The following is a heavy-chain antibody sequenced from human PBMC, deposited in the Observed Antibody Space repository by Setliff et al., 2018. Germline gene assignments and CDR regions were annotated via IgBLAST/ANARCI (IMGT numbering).Heavy chain of an antibody. V-gene: IGHV4-4*08. CDR1: GASITSYY. J-gene: IGHJ5*01. Sequence: SETLSLTCSVSGASITSYYWSWIRQPPGKGLEWIAYIHNNGRIKYNPALKSRVTISLDTSKNQFSLKLTSVTAADTAIYYCASRRTGPGGWFDYWGQGTLVTVSS. CDR2: IHNNGRI. D-gene: IGHD1-26*01. CDR3: ASRRTGPGGWFDY.